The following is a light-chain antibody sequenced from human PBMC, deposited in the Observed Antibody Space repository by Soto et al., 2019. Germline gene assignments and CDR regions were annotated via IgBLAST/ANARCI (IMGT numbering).Light chain of an antibody. Sequence: VMTLSPLPLPVTLGEPASISCRSIRSLVYSDGNTSLNWYQQKKGQPPKLXIYWASTRESGVPDRFSGSGSGTDFTLTISSLQPEDVAVYYCQQYYSTPLTFGGGTKVDIK. V-gene: IGKV4-1*01. CDR3: QQYYSTPLT. CDR1: RSLVYSDGNTS. J-gene: IGKJ4*01. CDR2: WAS.